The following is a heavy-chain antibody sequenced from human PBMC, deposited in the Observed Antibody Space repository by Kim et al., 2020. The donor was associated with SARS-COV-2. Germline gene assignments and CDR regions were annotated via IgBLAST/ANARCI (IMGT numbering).Heavy chain of an antibody. CDR3: AKNFFGYYDFWSGYTRKHPYYYYYGMDV. J-gene: IGHJ6*02. D-gene: IGHD3-3*01. CDR1: GFTFDDYA. CDR2: ISGDGGST. V-gene: IGHV3-43*02. Sequence: GGSLRLSCAASGFTFDDYAMHWVRQAPGKGLELVSLISGDGGSTYYADSVKGRFTISIDNSKNSLYLQMNSLRTEDTALYYCAKNFFGYYDFWSGYTRKHPYYYYYGMDVWGQGTTVTVSS.